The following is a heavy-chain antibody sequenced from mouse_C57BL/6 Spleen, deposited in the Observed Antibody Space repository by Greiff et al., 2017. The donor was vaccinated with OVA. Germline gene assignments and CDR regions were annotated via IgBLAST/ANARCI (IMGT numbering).Heavy chain of an antibody. CDR1: GYSFTGYY. CDR3: ARRVGDYYAMDY. D-gene: IGHD1-1*02. V-gene: IGHV1-42*01. Sequence: EVHLVESGPELVKPGASVKISCKASGYSFTGYYMNWVKQSPEKSLEWIGEINPSTGGTTYNQKFKAKATLTVDKSSSTAYMQLKSLTSEDSAVYYCARRVGDYYAMDYWGQGTSVTVSS. J-gene: IGHJ4*01. CDR2: INPSTGGT.